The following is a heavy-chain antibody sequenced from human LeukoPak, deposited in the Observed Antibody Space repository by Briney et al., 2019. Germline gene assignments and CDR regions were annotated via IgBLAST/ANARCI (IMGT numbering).Heavy chain of an antibody. CDR1: GSIFDDAV. D-gene: IGHD3-10*01. J-gene: IGHJ4*02. CDR3: AKERYDGSGAAYDN. Sequence: GRSLRLSCAASGSIFDDAVMHWVRQAPGKGLEWVSGVSRKSDYRAYADSVKGRFTISRDNARNSLYLQMNSLRAEDTALYYCAKERYDGSGAAYDNWGQGTLVTVSS. V-gene: IGHV3-9*01. CDR2: VSRKSDYR.